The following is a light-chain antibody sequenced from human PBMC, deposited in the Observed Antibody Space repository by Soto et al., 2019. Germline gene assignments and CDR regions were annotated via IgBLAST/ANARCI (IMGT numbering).Light chain of an antibody. Sequence: SPSSLSASFGGRVTITCRASQGISNYLAWYQQKPGQVPRLLLYSASTLHSGVPSRFSGSGSGTDFSLTISSLQTEDVATYYCQKYNSAPITFGQGTRLEIK. CDR2: SAS. CDR1: QGISNY. V-gene: IGKV1-27*01. J-gene: IGKJ5*01. CDR3: QKYNSAPIT.